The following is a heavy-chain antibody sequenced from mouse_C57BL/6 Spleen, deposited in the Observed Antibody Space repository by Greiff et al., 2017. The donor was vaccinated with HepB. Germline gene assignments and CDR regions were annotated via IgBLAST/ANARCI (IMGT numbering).Heavy chain of an antibody. CDR3: AREGYGSSYSWYFDV. CDR2: INPNNGGT. J-gene: IGHJ1*03. CDR1: GYTFTDYN. V-gene: IGHV1-22*01. D-gene: IGHD1-1*01. Sequence: VQLQQSGPELVKPGASVKMSCKASGYTFTDYNMHWVKQSHGKSLEWIGYINPNNGGTSYNQKFKGKATLTVNKSSSTAYMELRSLTSEDSAVYYCAREGYGSSYSWYFDVWGTGTTVTVSS.